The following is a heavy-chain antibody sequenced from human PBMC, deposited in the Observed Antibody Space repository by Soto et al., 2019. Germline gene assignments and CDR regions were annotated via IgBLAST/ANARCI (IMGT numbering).Heavy chain of an antibody. Sequence: LRLSCAASGFTFRSYTMSWVRQSPGKGLEWVSSFSGRDATTYYADSVKGRFTISRDNSKNTLYLQMNSLRAEDTALYFCVRTIVGATKGGWFDPWGQGALVTSPQ. J-gene: IGHJ5*02. V-gene: IGHV3-23*01. D-gene: IGHD1-26*01. CDR1: GFTFRSYT. CDR2: FSGRDATT. CDR3: VRTIVGATKGGWFDP.